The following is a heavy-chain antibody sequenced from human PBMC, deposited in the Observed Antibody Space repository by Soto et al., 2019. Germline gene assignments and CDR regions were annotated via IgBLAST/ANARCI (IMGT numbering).Heavy chain of an antibody. CDR1: GYTFTSYG. CDR2: ISAYNGNT. CDR3: ARDRSIYDDVWGSYRYTGYFDY. J-gene: IGHJ4*02. V-gene: IGHV1-18*01. Sequence: QVQLVQSGAEVKKPGASVKVSCKASGYTFTSYGISWVRQAPGQGLEWMGWISAYNGNTNYAQKLQGRVTMTTDTSTSTAYMELRSLRSDDTAVYYCARDRSIYDDVWGSYRYTGYFDYWGQGTLVTVSS. D-gene: IGHD3-16*02.